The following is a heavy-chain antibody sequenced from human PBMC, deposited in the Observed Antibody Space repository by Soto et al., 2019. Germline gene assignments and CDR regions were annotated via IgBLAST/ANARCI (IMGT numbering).Heavy chain of an antibody. CDR2: ISAYNGNT. J-gene: IGHJ3*02. Sequence: ASVKVSCKASGYTFTSYGISWVRQAPGQGLEWMGWISAYNGNTNYAQKLQGRVTMTTDTSTSTAYMELRSLRSDDTAVYYCARSRWKQLDPDDAFDIGRQGTMVTVSS. CDR3: ARSRWKQLDPDDAFDI. V-gene: IGHV1-18*01. CDR1: GYTFTSYG. D-gene: IGHD6-13*01.